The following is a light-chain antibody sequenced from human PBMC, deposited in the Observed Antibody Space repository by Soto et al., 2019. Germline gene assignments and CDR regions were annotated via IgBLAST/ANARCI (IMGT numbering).Light chain of an antibody. CDR2: ADS. CDR1: QSLSTF. Sequence: EIILTQSPATLSLSPGERATLSCRASQSLSTFLVWYQQKHGQAPRLLIYADSYRATGVPARFSGSGSGTDFTLSSISLEPEDSAVYYCQNRGRWPPYTFGQGTKLEIK. CDR3: QNRGRWPPYT. V-gene: IGKV3-11*01. J-gene: IGKJ2*01.